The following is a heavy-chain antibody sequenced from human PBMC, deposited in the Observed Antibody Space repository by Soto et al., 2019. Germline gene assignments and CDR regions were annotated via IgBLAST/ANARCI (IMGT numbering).Heavy chain of an antibody. CDR1: GGSISSSSYY. CDR3: ARDNNQNYYYYMDV. J-gene: IGHJ6*03. V-gene: IGHV4-39*02. Sequence: SETLSLTCTVSGGSISSSSYYWGWILQPPGKGLEWIGSIYYSGSTYYNPSLKSRVTISVDTSKNQFSLKLSSVTAADTAVYYCARDNNQNYYYYMDVWGKGTTVTVSS. CDR2: IYYSGST. D-gene: IGHD1-20*01.